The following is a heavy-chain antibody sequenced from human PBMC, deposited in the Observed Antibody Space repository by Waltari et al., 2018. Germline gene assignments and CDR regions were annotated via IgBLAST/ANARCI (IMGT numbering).Heavy chain of an antibody. V-gene: IGHV1-69-2*01. J-gene: IGHJ3*01. Sequence: EVQLLQSGAELKEPGTTVRISCKVSGYTFSDYYIHWVQQAPGKGLRWMGLVDPEDGETIYADNSQGRVTISADTSTDTAFMELSSLRSEDTAVFYCATALGDSSSASRPFDFWGQGTMITVS. CDR1: GYTFSDYY. D-gene: IGHD6-19*01. CDR3: ATALGDSSSASRPFDF. CDR2: VDPEDGET.